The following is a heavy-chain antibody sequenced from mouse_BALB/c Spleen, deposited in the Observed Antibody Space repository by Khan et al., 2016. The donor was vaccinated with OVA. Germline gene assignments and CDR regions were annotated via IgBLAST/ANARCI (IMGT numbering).Heavy chain of an antibody. Sequence: VQLKESGPSLVKPSQTLSLTCSVTGDSITSGYWNWIRKFPGNKLEYMGYISYSGSTYYNPSLKSRISITRDTSKNQYYLQLNSVTTEDTATYYCARYLVTTVVATGGRNAMDYWGQGTSVIVSS. V-gene: IGHV3-8*02. CDR3: ARYLVTTVVATGGRNAMDY. CDR1: GDSITSGY. J-gene: IGHJ4*01. CDR2: ISYSGST. D-gene: IGHD1-1*01.